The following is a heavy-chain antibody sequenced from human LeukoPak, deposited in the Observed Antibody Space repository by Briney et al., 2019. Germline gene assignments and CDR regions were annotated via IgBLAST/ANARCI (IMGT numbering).Heavy chain of an antibody. D-gene: IGHD1-7*01. J-gene: IGHJ4*02. V-gene: IGHV3-30*02. Sequence: GGSLRLSCAASGFTFSSYGMHWVRQAPGKGLEWVAFIRYDGSNKYYADSVKGRFTISRDNSKNTLYLQMNSLRAEDTAVYYCAKDGAPHNWNYVRGRPDYWGQGTLVTVSS. CDR2: IRYDGSNK. CDR3: AKDGAPHNWNYVRGRPDY. CDR1: GFTFSSYG.